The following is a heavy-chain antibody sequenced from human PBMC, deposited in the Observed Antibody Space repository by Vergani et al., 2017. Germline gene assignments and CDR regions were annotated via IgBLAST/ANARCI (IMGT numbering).Heavy chain of an antibody. D-gene: IGHD2-2*02. V-gene: IGHV3-11*01. J-gene: IGHJ6*03. CDR2: ISSSGSTI. Sequence: QVQLVESGGGLVKPGGSLRLSCAASGFTFSDYYMSWIRQAPGKGLAWVSYISSSGSTIYYADSVKGRFTISRDNAKNSLYLQMNSLRAEDTAVYYCARLDIVVVPAAISLYYYYYMDVWGKGTTVTVSS. CDR3: ARLDIVVVPAAISLYYYYYMDV. CDR1: GFTFSDYY.